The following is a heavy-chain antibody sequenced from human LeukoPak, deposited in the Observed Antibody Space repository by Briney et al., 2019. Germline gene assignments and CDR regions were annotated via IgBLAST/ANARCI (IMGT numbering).Heavy chain of an antibody. CDR2: IYPGDSDT. CDR1: GYRYTSYW. V-gene: IGHV5-51*01. CDR3: ARPSDGGNSNFDY. D-gene: IGHD4-23*01. Sequence: GESLKISCKGSGYRYTSYWIAWVRQIPGKGLEWMGIIYPGDSDTRYSPSFQAQVTISADKSISTAYLQWGSLKASDTAMYYCARPSDGGNSNFDYWGQGTLVTVSS. J-gene: IGHJ4*02.